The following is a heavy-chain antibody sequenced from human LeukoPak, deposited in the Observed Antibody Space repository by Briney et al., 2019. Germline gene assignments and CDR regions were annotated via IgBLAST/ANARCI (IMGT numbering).Heavy chain of an antibody. CDR3: ARETTVTSEFDY. Sequence: GGSLRLSCAASGFTFDDYAMHWVRQAPGKGLVWVSRINSDGSSTSYADSVKGRFTISRDNAKNTLYLQMNSLRAEDTAVYYCARETTVTSEFDYWGQGTLVTVSS. CDR2: INSDGSST. J-gene: IGHJ4*02. V-gene: IGHV3-74*01. CDR1: GFTFDDYA. D-gene: IGHD4-17*01.